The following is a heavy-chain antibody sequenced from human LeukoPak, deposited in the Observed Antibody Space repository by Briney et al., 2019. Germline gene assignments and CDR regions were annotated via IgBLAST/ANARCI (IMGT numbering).Heavy chain of an antibody. V-gene: IGHV4-59*01. CDR3: AREVRAAAGTPGFDY. CDR2: IYYSGST. J-gene: IGHJ4*02. CDR1: GGSISSYY. Sequence: SETLSLTCTVSGGSISSYYWSWIRQPPGKGLEWIGYIYYSGSTNYNPSLKSRVTISVDTSKNQFSLKLSSVTAADTAVYYCAREVRAAAGTPGFDYWGQGTLVTVSS. D-gene: IGHD6-13*01.